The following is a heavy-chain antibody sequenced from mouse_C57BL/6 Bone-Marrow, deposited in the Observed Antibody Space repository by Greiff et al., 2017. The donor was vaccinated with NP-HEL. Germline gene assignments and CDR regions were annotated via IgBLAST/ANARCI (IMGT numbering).Heavy chain of an antibody. J-gene: IGHJ3*01. CDR1: GYSITSGYY. D-gene: IGHD2-3*01. CDR3: GRAYDGYWGFAY. Sequence: DVQLQESGPGLVKPSQSLSLTCSVTGYSITSGYYWNWIRQFPGNKLEWMGYISYDGSNNYNPSLKNRIPITRDTSKNQFFLKLNSVTTEDTATYYCGRAYDGYWGFAYWGQGTLVTVSA. CDR2: ISYDGSN. V-gene: IGHV3-6*01.